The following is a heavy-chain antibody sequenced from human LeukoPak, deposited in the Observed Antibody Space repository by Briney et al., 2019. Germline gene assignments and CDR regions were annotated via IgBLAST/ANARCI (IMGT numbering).Heavy chain of an antibody. J-gene: IGHJ6*03. CDR3: ARNRIWFGYMDV. D-gene: IGHD3-10*01. Sequence: SETLSLTCAVYGGSFSGYYWSWIRQPPGKGLEWIGEINHSGSTNYNPSLKSRVTISVDTSKNQFSLKLSSVTAADTAVYYCARNRIWFGYMDVWGKGTTVTVSS. CDR1: GGSFSGYY. CDR2: INHSGST. V-gene: IGHV4-34*01.